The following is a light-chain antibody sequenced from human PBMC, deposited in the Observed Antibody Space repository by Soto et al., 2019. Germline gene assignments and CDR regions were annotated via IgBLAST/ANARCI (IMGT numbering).Light chain of an antibody. CDR2: TLS. V-gene: IGKV2-40*01. CDR1: QSLLNRDDGDTY. CDR3: MQRIDFPLT. Sequence: DIVMTQTPLSLPVTPGEPASISCRSSQSLLNRDDGDTYLDWYVQRPGQSPQLLIYTLSYRASGVQDRFGGSGSGTYFPLKISRVEAEDVGVYYGMQRIDFPLTFGGGTKVEIK. J-gene: IGKJ4*01.